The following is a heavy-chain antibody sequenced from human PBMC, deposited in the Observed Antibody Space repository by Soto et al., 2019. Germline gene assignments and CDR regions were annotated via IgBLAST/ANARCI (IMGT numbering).Heavy chain of an antibody. D-gene: IGHD3-10*01. CDR2: IYPGDSDT. J-gene: IGHJ6*02. Sequence: PGESLKISCKGSGYSFTSYWIGWVRQMPGKGLEWMGIIYPGDSDTRYSPSFQGQVTISADKSISTAYLQWSSLKASVTAMYYCAGGGVRGVITRTRDYYGMDVWGQETTVTVSS. CDR3: AGGGVRGVITRTRDYYGMDV. V-gene: IGHV5-51*01. CDR1: GYSFTSYW.